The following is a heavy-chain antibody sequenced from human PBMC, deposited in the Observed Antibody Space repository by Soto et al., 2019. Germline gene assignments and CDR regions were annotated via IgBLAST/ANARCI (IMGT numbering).Heavy chain of an antibody. CDR2: IYYSGST. CDR3: ARDRAAAGLVGY. D-gene: IGHD6-13*01. V-gene: IGHV4-59*01. CDR1: GGSISSYY. Sequence: SETLSLTCTVSGGSISSYYWSWIRQPPGKGLEWIGYIYYSGSTNYNPSLKSRVTISVDTSKNQFSLKLSSVTAADTAVYYCARDRAAAGLVGYWGQGTLVTVSS. J-gene: IGHJ4*02.